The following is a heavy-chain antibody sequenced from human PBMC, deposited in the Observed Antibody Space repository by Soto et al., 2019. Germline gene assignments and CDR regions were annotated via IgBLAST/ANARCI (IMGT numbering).Heavy chain of an antibody. D-gene: IGHD6-19*01. CDR2: ISSSSSYI. CDR1: GFTFSSYS. Sequence: EVQLVESGGGLVKPGGSLRLSCAASGFTFSSYSMNWVRQAPGRGLEWVSSISSSSSYIYYADSVKGRFTISRDNAKNSLYLQMNSLRAEDTAVYYCARVAVADAFDIWGQGTMVTVSS. CDR3: ARVAVADAFDI. V-gene: IGHV3-21*01. J-gene: IGHJ3*02.